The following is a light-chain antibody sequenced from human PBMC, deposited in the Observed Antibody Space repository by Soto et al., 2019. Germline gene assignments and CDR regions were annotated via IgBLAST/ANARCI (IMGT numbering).Light chain of an antibody. Sequence: QSVLTQPPSVSAAPGQKVTLSCSGSSSNIGNNYVSWYQQLPGTAPRLLIYENNKRPSGIPDRFSGSKSGTSATLGITGLQTGDEADYYCATWDNSLSGVFGGGTKLTVL. V-gene: IGLV1-51*02. CDR1: SSNIGNNY. J-gene: IGLJ3*02. CDR2: ENN. CDR3: ATWDNSLSGV.